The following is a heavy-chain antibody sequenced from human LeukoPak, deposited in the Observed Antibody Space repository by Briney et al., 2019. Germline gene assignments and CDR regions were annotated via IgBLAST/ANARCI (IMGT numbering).Heavy chain of an antibody. Sequence: GRSLRLSCAPSGFTFSRHSMHWVRQAPGKGLEWVAIISNDGSRKYYGHSVEGRFTISRDNSKNTLYLQMDSLRAEDTAVYYCARDRAWNYFDYWGQGTLVTVSS. V-gene: IGHV3-30*03. CDR1: GFTFSRHS. CDR3: ARDRAWNYFDY. J-gene: IGHJ4*02. CDR2: ISNDGSRK. D-gene: IGHD3-3*01.